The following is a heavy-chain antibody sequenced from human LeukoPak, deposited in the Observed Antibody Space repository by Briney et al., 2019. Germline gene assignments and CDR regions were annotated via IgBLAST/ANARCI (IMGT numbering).Heavy chain of an antibody. V-gene: IGHV4-31*03. CDR1: GGSISSGGYY. CDR3: ARVQYQLLLDY. Sequence: KPSQTLSLTRSVSGGSISSGGYYWSWIRQHPGKGLEWIGYIYYSGSTSYNPSLKSRVTISVDTSKNQFSLKLSSVTAADTAVYYCARVQYQLLLDYWGQGTLVTVSS. J-gene: IGHJ4*02. D-gene: IGHD2-2*01. CDR2: IYYSGST.